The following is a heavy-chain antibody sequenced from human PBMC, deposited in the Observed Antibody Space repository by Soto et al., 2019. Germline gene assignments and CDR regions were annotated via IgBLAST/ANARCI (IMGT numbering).Heavy chain of an antibody. CDR1: GGTFSSYT. CDR3: ARGNHRWLQLWYFDL. J-gene: IGHJ2*01. Sequence: QVQLVQSGAEVKKPGSSVTVSCKASGGTFSSYTISWVRQAPGQGLEWMGGIIPIFGTANYAQKFQGRVTITADKSTSTAYRELSSLRSEDTAVYYCARGNHRWLQLWYFDLWGRGTLVTVSS. CDR2: IIPIFGTA. V-gene: IGHV1-69*14. D-gene: IGHD5-12*01.